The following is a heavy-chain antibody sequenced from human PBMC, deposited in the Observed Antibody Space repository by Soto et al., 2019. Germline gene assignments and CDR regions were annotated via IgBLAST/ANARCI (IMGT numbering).Heavy chain of an antibody. CDR1: GGSFSGYY. CDR3: ARGHYDILNGYSSYYFDY. Sequence: QVQLQQWGAGLLKPSETLSLTCAVYGGSFSGYYWNWIRQPPGKGLEWIGEMNHSGSTNYNPSLKSRVTISVDTAKNRFSLKLSSVTAADTAVYYCARGHYDILNGYSSYYFDYWGQGTLVTVSS. V-gene: IGHV4-34*01. J-gene: IGHJ4*02. CDR2: MNHSGST. D-gene: IGHD3-9*01.